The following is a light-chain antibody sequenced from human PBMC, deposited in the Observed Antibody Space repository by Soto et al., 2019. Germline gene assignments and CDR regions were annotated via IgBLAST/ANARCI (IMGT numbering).Light chain of an antibody. CDR2: EGS. V-gene: IGLV2-23*03. Sequence: QSVLTQPASVSGSPGQSITISCTGTSSDVGSYNLVSWYQQHPGKAPKLMIYEGSKRPSGVSNRFSGSKSGNTASLTTSGLQAEDEADYYCCSYAGSSTFALVFGGGTKLTVL. CDR1: SSDVGSYNL. J-gene: IGLJ3*02. CDR3: CSYAGSSTFALV.